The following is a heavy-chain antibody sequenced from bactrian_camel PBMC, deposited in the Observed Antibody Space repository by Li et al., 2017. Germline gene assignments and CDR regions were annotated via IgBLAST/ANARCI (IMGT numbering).Heavy chain of an antibody. V-gene: IGHV3S1*01. CDR2: IATGGLSE. CDR3: AAGVVGCGEAGFGY. D-gene: IGHD2*01. J-gene: IGHJ6*01. Sequence: HVQLVESGGGSVQTGGSLRLSCAASGATNSRYCMGWFRQTPGGPEREPVALIATGGLSELYADSVKGRFTTSQDSASNTLALQMNSLKPEDTAMYYCAAGVVGCGEAGFGYWGQGTQVTVS. CDR1: GATNSRYC.